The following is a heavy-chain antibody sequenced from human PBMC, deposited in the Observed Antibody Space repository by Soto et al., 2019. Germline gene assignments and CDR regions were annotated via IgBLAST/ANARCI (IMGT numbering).Heavy chain of an antibody. CDR3: ARSSPPDYGTNTWYFDL. J-gene: IGHJ2*01. Sequence: QVQLQESGPGLVKPSQTLSLTCTVSGGSISSGGYYWSWIRQHPGKGLEWIGYIYYSGSTYYNPSLKSRVTISVDTSKNQFSLKLSSVTAADTAVYYCARSSPPDYGTNTWYFDLWGRGTLVTVSS. D-gene: IGHD4-17*01. CDR2: IYYSGST. CDR1: GGSISSGGYY. V-gene: IGHV4-31*03.